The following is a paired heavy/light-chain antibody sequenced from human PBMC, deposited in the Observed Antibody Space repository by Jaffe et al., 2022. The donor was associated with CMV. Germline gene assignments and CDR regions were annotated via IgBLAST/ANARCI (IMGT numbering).Light chain of an antibody. J-gene: IGKJ3*01. Sequence: EIVLTQSPATLSLSPGERATLSCRASQSVSSYLAWYQQKPGQAPRLLIYDASNRATGIPARFSGSGSGTDFTLTISSLEPEDFAVYYCQQRTSFGPGTKVDIK. CDR3: QQRTS. V-gene: IGKV3-11*01. CDR2: DAS. CDR1: QSVSSY.
Heavy chain of an antibody. CDR1: GFTFSSYG. D-gene: IGHD6-6*01. Sequence: QVQLVESGGGVVQPGRSLRLSCAASGFTFSSYGMHWVRQAPGKGLEWVAVIWYDGSNKYYADSVKGRFTISRDNSKNTLYLQMNSLRAEDTAVYYCARKSRGPKQLVESPVYYYYYMDVWGKGTTVTVSS. J-gene: IGHJ6*03. CDR2: IWYDGSNK. CDR3: ARKSRGPKQLVESPVYYYYYMDV. V-gene: IGHV3-33*08.